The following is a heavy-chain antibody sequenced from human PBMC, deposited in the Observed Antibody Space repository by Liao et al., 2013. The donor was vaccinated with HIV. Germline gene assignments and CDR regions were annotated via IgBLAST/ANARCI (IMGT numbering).Heavy chain of an antibody. CDR2: IDPRGNT. CDR1: GGSFSGYD. Sequence: QVQLQQWGAGLLKPSETLSLTCAVYGGSFSGYDWTWIRQPPGKGPEWIGEIDPRGNTNYNPSLKSRVTMSVDTSKNQFSLNLSSVTAADTAVYYCARANNEGQRGIDSWGQGTMVTVSS. CDR3: ARANNEGQRGIDS. J-gene: IGHJ4*02. D-gene: IGHD2-8*01. V-gene: IGHV4-34*01.